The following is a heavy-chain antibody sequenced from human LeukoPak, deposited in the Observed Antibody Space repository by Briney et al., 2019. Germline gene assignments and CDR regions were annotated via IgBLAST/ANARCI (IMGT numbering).Heavy chain of an antibody. V-gene: IGHV1-46*01. Sequence: ASVKVSCKASGYTFTSYYMHWVRQAPGQGLEWMGTINPSGGSTSYAQKFQGRVTMTRDMSTSTVYMELSSLRSEDTAVYYCARDGDSSGWYNWFDPWGQGTLVTVSS. CDR1: GYTFTSYY. D-gene: IGHD6-19*01. CDR3: ARDGDSSGWYNWFDP. CDR2: INPSGGST. J-gene: IGHJ5*02.